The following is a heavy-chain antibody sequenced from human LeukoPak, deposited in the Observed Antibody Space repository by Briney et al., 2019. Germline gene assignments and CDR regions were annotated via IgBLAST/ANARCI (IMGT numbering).Heavy chain of an antibody. CDR2: ISYDGSNK. CDR3: AKSDRYDYVWGSYRPSYYFDY. CDR1: GFTFSSYG. D-gene: IGHD3-16*02. V-gene: IGHV3-30*18. J-gene: IGHJ4*02. Sequence: PGGSLRLSCAASGFTFSSYGMHWVRQAPGKGLEWVAVISYDGSNKYYADSVKGRFTISRDNSKNTLYLQMNSLRAEDTAVYYCAKSDRYDYVWGSYRPSYYFDYWGQGTLVTVSS.